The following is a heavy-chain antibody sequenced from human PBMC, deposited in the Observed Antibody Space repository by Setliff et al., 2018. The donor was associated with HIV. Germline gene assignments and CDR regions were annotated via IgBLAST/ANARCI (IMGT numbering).Heavy chain of an antibody. D-gene: IGHD3-22*01. CDR2: INHSGGT. CDR3: ARELVSSGYSNYFDF. J-gene: IGHJ4*02. V-gene: IGHV4-34*01. CDR1: GGTFSLHC. Sequence: SETLSLTCAVSGGTFSLHCYTWIRQSPLRGLEWIGEINHSGGTRYNPSLESRVTMSLDSSRKQFSLRLISVTAADTAVYYCARELVSSGYSNYFDFWGQGTLVTVS.